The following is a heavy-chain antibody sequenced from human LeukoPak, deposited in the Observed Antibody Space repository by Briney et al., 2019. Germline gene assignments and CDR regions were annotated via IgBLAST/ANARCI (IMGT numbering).Heavy chain of an antibody. J-gene: IGHJ3*02. D-gene: IGHD3-10*02. V-gene: IGHV4-34*01. CDR2: INHRGST. CDR3: ARALMSPISI. Sequence: SETLSLTCAVYGGSFSGYYWSWIRQPPGKGLEWIGEINHRGSTNYNPSLKSRVTISVDTSKNQFSLKLSSVTAADTAVYYCARALMSPISIWGQGTMVTVSS. CDR1: GGSFSGYY.